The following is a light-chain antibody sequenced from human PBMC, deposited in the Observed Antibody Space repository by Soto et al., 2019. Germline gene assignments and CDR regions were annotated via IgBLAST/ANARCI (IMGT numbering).Light chain of an antibody. Sequence: QSALTQPASVSGSPGQSITISCTGTSSDVGGYNYVSWYQQHPGKAPKLMIYDVSNRPSGVSNRFSGSKSGNTASLTISGLQAEDEADSYCSSYTGSSTLYVFGTGTKVTVL. J-gene: IGLJ1*01. V-gene: IGLV2-14*01. CDR1: SSDVGGYNY. CDR3: SSYTGSSTLYV. CDR2: DVS.